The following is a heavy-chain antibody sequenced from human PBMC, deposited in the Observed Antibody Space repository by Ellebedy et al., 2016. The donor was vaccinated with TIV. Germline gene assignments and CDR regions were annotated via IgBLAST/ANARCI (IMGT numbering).Heavy chain of an antibody. V-gene: IGHV4-59*12. D-gene: IGHD3-16*02. J-gene: IGHJ5*02. Sequence: SETLSLXXTVSGGSISSYYWSWIRQPPGKGLEWIGYIYYSGSTNYNPSLKSRVTISVDTSKNQFSLKLSSVTAADTAVYYCARGYRWLYNWFNPWGQGTLVTVSS. CDR3: ARGYRWLYNWFNP. CDR1: GGSISSYY. CDR2: IYYSGST.